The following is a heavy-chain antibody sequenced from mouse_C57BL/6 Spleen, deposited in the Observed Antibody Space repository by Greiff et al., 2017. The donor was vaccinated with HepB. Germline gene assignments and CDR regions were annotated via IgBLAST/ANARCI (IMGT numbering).Heavy chain of an antibody. CDR3: ARHGCYGNSFDY. D-gene: IGHD2-1*01. J-gene: IGHJ2*01. CDR1: GFTFSSYG. Sequence: EVKLMESGGDLVKPGGSLKLSCAASGFTFSSYGMSWVRQTPDKRLEWVATISSGGSSTYYPDSVKGRFTISRDNAKNTLYLRMSSLKAEDTAMYYCARHGCYGNSFDYWGQGTTLTVSS. CDR2: ISSGGSST. V-gene: IGHV5-6*01.